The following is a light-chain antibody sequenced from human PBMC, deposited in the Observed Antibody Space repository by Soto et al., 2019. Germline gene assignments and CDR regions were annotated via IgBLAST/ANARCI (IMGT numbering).Light chain of an antibody. V-gene: IGKV1-9*01. J-gene: IGKJ4*01. CDR1: QGIRDF. Sequence: DIQLTQSPSFLSASVGDRVTITCRASQGIRDFLAWYQQKPGKAPKLLSYAASTLQTGVPTRFSGIASGTEFTLIISNLQPADFATYYCQQFNVYPLTFGGGTKVEIK. CDR2: AAS. CDR3: QQFNVYPLT.